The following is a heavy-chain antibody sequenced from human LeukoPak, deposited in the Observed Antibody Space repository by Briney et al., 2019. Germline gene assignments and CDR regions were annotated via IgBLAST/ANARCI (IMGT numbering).Heavy chain of an antibody. CDR1: GFTFTTYT. Sequence: GGSLRLSCAASGFTFTTYTMRWVRQAPGKGLEWVSAISDSGDTTYYADSVKGRFTISRDNSKNTLYLQMNSLRAEDTAVYYCAKEKLDGITMVRGVTREPYYYYYYMDVWGKGTTVTVSS. V-gene: IGHV3-23*01. J-gene: IGHJ6*03. CDR2: ISDSGDTT. D-gene: IGHD3-10*01. CDR3: AKEKLDGITMVRGVTREPYYYYYYMDV.